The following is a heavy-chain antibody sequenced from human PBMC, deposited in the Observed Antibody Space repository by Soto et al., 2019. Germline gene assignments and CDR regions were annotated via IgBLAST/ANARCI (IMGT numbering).Heavy chain of an antibody. J-gene: IGHJ6*02. CDR2: INHSGST. CDR3: ARKVVRSYYGSGSQLDV. D-gene: IGHD3-10*01. CDR1: GGSFSGYY. Sequence: QVQLQQWGAGLLKPSETLSLTCAVYGGSFSGYYWSWIRQPPGKGLEWIGEINHSGSTNYNPSLKSRVSRSVDPSKNQFSLKLSSVTAADTAVYYCARKVVRSYYGSGSQLDVWGQGTTVTVSS. V-gene: IGHV4-34*01.